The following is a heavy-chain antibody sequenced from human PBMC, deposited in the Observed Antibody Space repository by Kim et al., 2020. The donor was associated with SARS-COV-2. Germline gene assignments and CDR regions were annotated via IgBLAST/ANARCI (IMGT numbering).Heavy chain of an antibody. CDR2: MNPNSGNT. CDR1: GYTFTSYD. V-gene: IGHV1-8*01. D-gene: IGHD2-15*01. Sequence: ASVKVSCKASGYTFTSYDINWVRQATGQGLEWMGWMNPNSGNTGYAQKFQGRVTMTRNTSISTAYMELSSLRSEDTAVYYCARHGCSGGSCYSSPWGQGTLVTVSS. CDR3: ARHGCSGGSCYSSP. J-gene: IGHJ5*02.